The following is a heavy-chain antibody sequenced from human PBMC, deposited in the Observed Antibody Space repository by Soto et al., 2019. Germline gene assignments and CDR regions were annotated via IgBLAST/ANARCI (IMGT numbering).Heavy chain of an antibody. CDR1: GYSISSGYY. D-gene: IGHD3-3*01. CDR3: ARDRRVLRFLEWLNKNWFDP. Sequence: SETLSLTCAVSGYSISSGYYWGWIRQPPGKGLEWIGSIYHSGSTYYNPSLKSRVTISVDTSKNQFSLKLSSVTAADTAVYYCARDRRVLRFLEWLNKNWFDPWGQGALVTVSS. CDR2: IYHSGST. V-gene: IGHV4-38-2*02. J-gene: IGHJ5*02.